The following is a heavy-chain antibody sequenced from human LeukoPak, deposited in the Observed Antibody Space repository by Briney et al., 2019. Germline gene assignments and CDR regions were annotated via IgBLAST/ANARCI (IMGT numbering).Heavy chain of an antibody. J-gene: IGHJ4*02. CDR2: IYYSGST. D-gene: IGHD5-18*01. CDR3: ARADTAMVQPHFDY. Sequence: PGGSLRLSCAASGFSFSSYWMSWVRQAPGKGLEWIGYIYYSGSTNYNPSLKSRVTISVDTSKNQFSLKLSSVTAADTAVYYCARADTAMVQPHFDYWGQGTLVTVSS. V-gene: IGHV4-59*01. CDR1: GFSFSSYW.